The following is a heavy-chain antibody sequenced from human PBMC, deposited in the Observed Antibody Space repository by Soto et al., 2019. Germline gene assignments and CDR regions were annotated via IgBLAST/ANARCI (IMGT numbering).Heavy chain of an antibody. CDR3: ARELRGYCSGGSCPANDAFDI. Sequence: ASVKVSCKASGYTFTSYGISWVRQAPGQGLEWMGWISAYNGNTNYAQKLQGRVTMTTDTSTSTAYMELRSLRSDDTAVYYCARELRGYCSGGSCPANDAFDIWGQGTMVTVSS. CDR1: GYTFTSYG. J-gene: IGHJ3*02. V-gene: IGHV1-18*01. CDR2: ISAYNGNT. D-gene: IGHD2-15*01.